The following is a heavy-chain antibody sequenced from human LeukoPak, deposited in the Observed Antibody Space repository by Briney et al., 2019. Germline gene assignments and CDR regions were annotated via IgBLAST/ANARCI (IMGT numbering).Heavy chain of an antibody. D-gene: IGHD6-13*01. CDR1: GFTSSSYW. V-gene: IGHV3-33*08. CDR2: IWYDGSNK. CDR3: ARDRGSSSWWDYYYYGMDV. Sequence: GGSLRLSCAASGFTSSSYWMHWVRQAPGKGLEWVAVIWYDGSNKYYADSVKGRFTISRDNSKNTLYLQMNSLRAEDTAVYYCARDRGSSSWWDYYYYGMDVWGQGTTVTVSS. J-gene: IGHJ6*02.